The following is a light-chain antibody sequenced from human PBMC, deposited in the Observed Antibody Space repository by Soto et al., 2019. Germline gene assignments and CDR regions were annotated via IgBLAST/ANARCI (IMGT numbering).Light chain of an antibody. CDR3: QQYDGSPRT. CDR1: QTVGKNY. J-gene: IGKJ1*01. Sequence: EIVLTQSPGTLSVSPGDGATLSCRASQTVGKNYLAWYQQRPGQAPRLLIHGASSRATGIPDRFSGSGSGKEFTLTIGRLEPEDFAVYYCQQYDGSPRTFGQGTKVEIK. CDR2: GAS. V-gene: IGKV3-20*01.